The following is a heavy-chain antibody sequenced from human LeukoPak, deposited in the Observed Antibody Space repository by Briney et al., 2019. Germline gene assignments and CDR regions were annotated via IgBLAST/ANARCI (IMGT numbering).Heavy chain of an antibody. J-gene: IGHJ4*02. Sequence: SETLSLTCAVYGGSFSGYYWSWIRQPPGKGLEWIGEINHSGSTNYNPSLKSRVTISVDTSKNQFSLKLSFVTAADTAVYYCARGGREDDSSGYYPDDWGQGTLVTVSS. CDR3: ARGGREDDSSGYYPDD. CDR1: GGSFSGYY. V-gene: IGHV4-34*01. CDR2: INHSGST. D-gene: IGHD3-22*01.